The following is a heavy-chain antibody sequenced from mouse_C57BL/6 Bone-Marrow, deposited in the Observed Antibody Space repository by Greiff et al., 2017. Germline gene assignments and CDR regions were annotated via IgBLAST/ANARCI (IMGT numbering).Heavy chain of an antibody. D-gene: IGHD2-4*01. CDR2: IDPGNGDT. Sequence: VQLKQSGAELVRPGASVKLSCTASGFNIKDDYMHWVKQRPEQGLEWIGWIDPGNGDTEYASKFQGKATITADTSSNTAYLQLSSLTSEDTAVYYCTTNYERGRYAMDYWGQGTSVTVSS. CDR1: GFNIKDDY. V-gene: IGHV14-4*01. CDR3: TTNYERGRYAMDY. J-gene: IGHJ4*01.